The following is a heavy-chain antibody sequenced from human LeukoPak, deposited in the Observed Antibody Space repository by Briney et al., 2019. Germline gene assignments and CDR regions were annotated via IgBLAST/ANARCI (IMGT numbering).Heavy chain of an antibody. CDR1: GFTFRKYW. V-gene: IGHV3-23*01. CDR2: ISGSGGST. Sequence: GGSLRLSCAASGFTFRKYWLHWVRQAPGKGLEWVSAISGSGGSTYYADSVKGRFTISRDNSKNTLYLQMNSLRAEDTAVYYCATSIAADFDYWGQGTLVTVSS. J-gene: IGHJ4*02. D-gene: IGHD6-6*01. CDR3: ATSIAADFDY.